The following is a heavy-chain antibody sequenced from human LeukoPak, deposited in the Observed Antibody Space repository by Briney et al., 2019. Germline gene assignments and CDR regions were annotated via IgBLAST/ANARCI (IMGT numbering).Heavy chain of an antibody. V-gene: IGHV3-7*01. D-gene: IGHD3-22*01. Sequence: PGGSLRLSCTASGFTFTTYWMAWVRQAPGKGPEWVANIKQDGSEAYYAESVRGRFTISRDNAKNSLYLQMNSLRAEDTSVYYCSNGIYDKSYWGQGTLVTVSS. CDR3: SNGIYDKSY. J-gene: IGHJ4*02. CDR2: IKQDGSEA. CDR1: GFTFTTYW.